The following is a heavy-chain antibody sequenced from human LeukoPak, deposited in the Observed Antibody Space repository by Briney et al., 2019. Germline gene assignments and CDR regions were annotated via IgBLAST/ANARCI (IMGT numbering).Heavy chain of an antibody. CDR1: GYTFTGYY. D-gene: IGHD3-3*01. V-gene: IGHV1-2*02. Sequence: ASVKVSCKASGYTFTGYYMHWVRQAPGQGLEWMGWINPNSGGTNYAQKFQGRVTMTRDTSISTAYMELSRLRSDDTAVYYCARGDDFFWSGYYFDYWGQGTLVTVSS. CDR2: INPNSGGT. J-gene: IGHJ4*02. CDR3: ARGDDFFWSGYYFDY.